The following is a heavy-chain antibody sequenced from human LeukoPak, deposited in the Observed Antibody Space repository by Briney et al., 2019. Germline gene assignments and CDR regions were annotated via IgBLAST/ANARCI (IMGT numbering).Heavy chain of an antibody. CDR1: GFTFSNFW. V-gene: IGHV3-30-3*01. J-gene: IGHJ4*02. D-gene: IGHD3-22*01. Sequence: PGGSLRLSCAASGFTFSNFWMTWVRQAPGKGLEWVAVISYDGSNKYYADSVKGRFTISRDNSKNTLYLQMNSLRAEDTAVYYCASPLRGMESWVGRYYYDSSGYYPDYWGQGTLVTVSS. CDR3: ASPLRGMESWVGRYYYDSSGYYPDY. CDR2: ISYDGSNK.